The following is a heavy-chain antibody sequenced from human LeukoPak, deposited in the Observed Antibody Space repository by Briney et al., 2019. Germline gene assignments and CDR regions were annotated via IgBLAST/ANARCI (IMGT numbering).Heavy chain of an antibody. V-gene: IGHV4-59*08. D-gene: IGHD3-9*01. J-gene: IGHJ6*02. Sequence: SETLSLTCTVSGGSSSSYYWSWIRQPPGKGLEWIGYIYYSGSTNYNPSLKSRVTISVDTSKNQFSLKLSSVTAADTAVYYCARHLRYFRDSGMDVWGQGTTVTVSS. CDR1: GGSSSSYY. CDR3: ARHLRYFRDSGMDV. CDR2: IYYSGST.